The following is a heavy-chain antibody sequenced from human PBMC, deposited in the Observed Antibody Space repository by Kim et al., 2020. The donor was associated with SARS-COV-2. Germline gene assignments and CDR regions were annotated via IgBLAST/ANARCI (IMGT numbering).Heavy chain of an antibody. V-gene: IGHV4-34*01. D-gene: IGHD6-13*01. CDR3: ARGGFPGSSWFDY. J-gene: IGHJ4*02. Sequence: NPSLKSRVTISVDTSKNQFSLRPSSVTAADTAVYYCARGGFPGSSWFDYWGQGTLVTVSS.